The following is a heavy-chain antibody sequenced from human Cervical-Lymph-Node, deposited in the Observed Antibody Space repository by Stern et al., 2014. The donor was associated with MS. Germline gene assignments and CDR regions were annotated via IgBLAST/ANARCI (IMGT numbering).Heavy chain of an antibody. V-gene: IGHV1-18*01. Sequence: VQLVESGAEVKKPGASVKVSCKTSGYTFTRYGVTWVRQAPGHGLEWLGWISGYNGNTNSGQKVQGRVTMTTDTSTNTAYMELRSLRSDDTAVYYCARVPPLGVSAFDIWGQGTMVTVSS. CDR3: ARVPPLGVSAFDI. D-gene: IGHD1-26*01. CDR1: GYTFTRYG. J-gene: IGHJ3*02. CDR2: ISGYNGNT.